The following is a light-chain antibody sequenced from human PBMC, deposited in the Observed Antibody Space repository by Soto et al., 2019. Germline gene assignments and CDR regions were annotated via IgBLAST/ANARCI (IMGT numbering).Light chain of an antibody. Sequence: DIQMTQSPSTLSASVGDRVTITCRASQTIGNWLAWYQQKPGKTPKLLIYKASTLESGVPSRFSGSGSGTEVTLTISSLQPDDFATYYCQPCNSDWGTCGRGTKVEI. CDR1: QTIGNW. CDR3: QPCNSDWGT. V-gene: IGKV1-5*03. J-gene: IGKJ4*02. CDR2: KAS.